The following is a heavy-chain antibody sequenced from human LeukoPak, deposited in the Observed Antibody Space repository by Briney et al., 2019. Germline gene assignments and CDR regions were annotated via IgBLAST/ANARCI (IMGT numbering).Heavy chain of an antibody. V-gene: IGHV1-2*02. J-gene: IGHJ4*02. D-gene: IGHD2-2*02. Sequence: GASVKVSCKASGYTFTGYYIHWVRQAPGQGLEWMGWIDPNSGATYYVQNFQGRITMARDTSFSTAYMEVSSLRSDDTAVYYCARDPVYCSGTTCYKYFDYWGQGTLVTVSS. CDR2: IDPNSGAT. CDR3: ARDPVYCSGTTCYKYFDY. CDR1: GYTFTGYY.